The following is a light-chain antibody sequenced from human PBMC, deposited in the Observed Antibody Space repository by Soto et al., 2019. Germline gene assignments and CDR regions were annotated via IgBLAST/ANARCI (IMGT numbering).Light chain of an antibody. Sequence: EIVLTQSPGTLYLSPGERATLSCRASQSVSSSYLAWYQQKPGQAPRLLLYVASSRSTGIPDRFSGSGSWTDFTLTISRLETEGFAVYYCQQYGSSPSFGQWTKVELK. CDR2: VAS. CDR3: QQYGSSPS. CDR1: QSVSSSY. V-gene: IGKV3-20*01. J-gene: IGKJ1*01.